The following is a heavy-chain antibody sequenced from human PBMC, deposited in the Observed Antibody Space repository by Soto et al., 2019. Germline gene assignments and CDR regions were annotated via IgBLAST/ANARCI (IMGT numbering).Heavy chain of an antibody. Sequence: SETLSLTCAVYGGSFSGYYWSWIRQPPGKGLEWIGEINHSGSTNYNPSLKSRVTISVDTSKNQFSLKLSSVTAADTAVYYCARPHSSGYPYFDYWGQGTLVTVSS. V-gene: IGHV4-34*01. CDR1: GGSFSGYY. CDR3: ARPHSSGYPYFDY. D-gene: IGHD3-22*01. CDR2: INHSGST. J-gene: IGHJ4*02.